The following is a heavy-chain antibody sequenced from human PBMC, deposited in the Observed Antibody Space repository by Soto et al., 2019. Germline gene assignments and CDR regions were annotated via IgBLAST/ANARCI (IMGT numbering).Heavy chain of an antibody. V-gene: IGHV3-15*01. Sequence: EVQLVESGGGLVKPGVSLRLSCAASGFTFSNAWMSWVRQAPGKGLEWVGRIKSKTDGGTTNYAATVKGRFTISRDDSKNTLYLQMNSLKTEDTAMYYCTTDIAGYFDYWGQGILVTVSS. CDR3: TTDIAGYFDY. J-gene: IGHJ4*02. CDR1: GFTFSNAW. CDR2: IKSKTDGGTT. D-gene: IGHD6-13*01.